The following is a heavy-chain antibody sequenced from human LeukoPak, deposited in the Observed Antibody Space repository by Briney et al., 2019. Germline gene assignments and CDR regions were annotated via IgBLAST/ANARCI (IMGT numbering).Heavy chain of an antibody. J-gene: IGHJ4*02. D-gene: IGHD3-22*01. CDR1: GFTFSSYW. Sequence: GGSLRLTCAASGFTFSSYWMSWVRQAPGKGLEWVANIKQDGSEKYYVDSVKGRFTISRDNAKNSLYLQMNSLRAEDTAVYYCARQGRGYKVAKFDYWGQGTLVTVSS. CDR3: ARQGRGYKVAKFDY. V-gene: IGHV3-7*01. CDR2: IKQDGSEK.